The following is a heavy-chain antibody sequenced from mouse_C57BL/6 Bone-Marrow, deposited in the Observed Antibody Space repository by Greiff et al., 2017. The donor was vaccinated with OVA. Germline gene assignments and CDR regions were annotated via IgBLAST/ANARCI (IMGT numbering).Heavy chain of an antibody. CDR2: IHPNSGST. CDR3: AGSTGTGFDY. Sequence: QVQLQQSGAELVKPGASVKLSCKASGYTFTSYWMHWVKQRPGQGLEWIGMIHPNSGSTNYNEKFKSKATLTVDKSSSTAYMQLSSLTSEDSAVYYCAGSTGTGFDYWGQGTTLTVSS. D-gene: IGHD4-1*02. CDR1: GYTFTSYW. J-gene: IGHJ2*01. V-gene: IGHV1-64*01.